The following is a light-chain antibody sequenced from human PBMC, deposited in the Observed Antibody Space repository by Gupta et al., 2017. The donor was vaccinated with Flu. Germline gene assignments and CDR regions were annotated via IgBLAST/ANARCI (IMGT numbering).Light chain of an antibody. CDR3: QWRGNGHPVGT. CDR1: QSVSKY. Sequence: TLSLSPGERATLSCRARQSVSKYLAWYEKKPSQAPRLLIYDASNRAKGITARFSGSGVGTDSNLTISSREPEDVEVYYCQWRGNGHPVGTFGGGTKVEIK. CDR2: DAS. V-gene: IGKV3-11*01. J-gene: IGKJ4*01.